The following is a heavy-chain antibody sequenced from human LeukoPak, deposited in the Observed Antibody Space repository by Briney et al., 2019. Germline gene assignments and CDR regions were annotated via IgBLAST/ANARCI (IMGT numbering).Heavy chain of an antibody. CDR2: INHSGST. V-gene: IGHV4-34*01. D-gene: IGHD6-13*01. CDR3: ASQPAAGYYYYYYMDV. Sequence: SETLSLTCAVYGGSFSGYYWSWIRQPPGKGLEWIGEINHSGSTNYNPSLKSRVTISVDTSKNQFSLKLSSVTAADTAVYYCASQPAAGYYYYYYMDVWGKGTTVTISS. CDR1: GGSFSGYY. J-gene: IGHJ6*03.